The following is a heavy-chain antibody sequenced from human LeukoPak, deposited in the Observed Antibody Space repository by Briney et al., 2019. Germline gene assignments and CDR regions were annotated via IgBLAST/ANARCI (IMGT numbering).Heavy chain of an antibody. CDR1: GFTFTGYS. D-gene: IGHD3-16*01. CDR2: IKQDGSEK. CDR3: ASPYGWEPGGYYGMDV. V-gene: IGHV3-7*03. J-gene: IGHJ6*02. Sequence: PGGSLRLSCVVSGFTFTGYSMNWVRQAPGKGLEWVANIKQDGSEKYYVDSVKGRFTISRDNAKNSLYLQMNSLRAEDTAVYYCASPYGWEPGGYYGMDVWGQGTTVTVSS.